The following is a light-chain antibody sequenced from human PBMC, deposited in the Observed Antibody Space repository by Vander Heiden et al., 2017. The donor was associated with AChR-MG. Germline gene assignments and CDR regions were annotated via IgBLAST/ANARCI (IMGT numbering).Light chain of an antibody. V-gene: IGKV3-11*01. Sequence: ELVLTQSPATLSLSPGERATLSCRASQSVTSYLAWYQQKPGQAPRLLIYDASNRATGIPARFSGSGSGTDFTLTISSLEPEDSAVYYCQQRSNWPPTTFGQGTKLEIK. CDR1: QSVTSY. J-gene: IGKJ2*01. CDR2: DAS. CDR3: QQRSNWPPTT.